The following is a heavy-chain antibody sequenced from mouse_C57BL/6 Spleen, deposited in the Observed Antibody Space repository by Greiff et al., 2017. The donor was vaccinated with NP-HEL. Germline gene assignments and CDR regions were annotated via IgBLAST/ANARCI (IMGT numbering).Heavy chain of an antibody. CDR1: GYTFTSYW. V-gene: IGHV1-55*01. D-gene: IGHD2-4*01. CDR3: NYYYSFLDFDY. J-gene: IGHJ2*01. CDR2: IYPGSGST. Sequence: QVQLQQPGAELVKPGASVKMSCKASGYTFTSYWITWVKQRPGQGLEWIGDIYPGSGSTNYNEKFKGKATLTVDKSSSTAYMQLSSLTSEDSAVYYCNYYYSFLDFDYWGQGTTLTVSS.